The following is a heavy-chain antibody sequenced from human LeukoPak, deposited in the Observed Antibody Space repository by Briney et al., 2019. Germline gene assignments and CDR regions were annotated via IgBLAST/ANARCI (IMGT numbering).Heavy chain of an antibody. CDR2: IYYSGST. CDR1: GGSISSDY. J-gene: IGHJ4*02. V-gene: IGHV4-59*01. Sequence: PSETLSLTCTVSGGSISSDYWSWIRQPPGKGLEWIGYIYYSGSTNYNPSLKSRVTISVDTSKNQFSLKLSSVTAADTAVYYCARGTTYYYDSSGYYPTFDYWGQGTLVTVSS. D-gene: IGHD3-22*01. CDR3: ARGTTYYYDSSGYYPTFDY.